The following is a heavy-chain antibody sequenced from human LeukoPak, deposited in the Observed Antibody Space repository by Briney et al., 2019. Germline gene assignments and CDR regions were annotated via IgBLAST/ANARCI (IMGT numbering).Heavy chain of an antibody. CDR1: GFTFNIYW. Sequence: GGSLRLSCATSGFTFNIYWMQWVRQVPGKGLVWVSRIDSNGGGATYADSVKGRFTTSRDDGNNTMYLQMNNLRVEDTAVYYCARESVTDISRQSDAFDIWGQGTMVTVS. J-gene: IGHJ3*02. CDR3: ARESVTDISRQSDAFDI. D-gene: IGHD2-21*02. V-gene: IGHV3-74*03. CDR2: IDSNGGGA.